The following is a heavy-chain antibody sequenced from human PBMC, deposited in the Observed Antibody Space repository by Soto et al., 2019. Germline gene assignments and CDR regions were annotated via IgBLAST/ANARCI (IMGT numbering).Heavy chain of an antibody. CDR2: IIPRFGTA. J-gene: IGHJ4*02. CDR3: AKVKYDSSGYCRNFDY. Sequence: QVQLVQSGADVKKPGSSVKVSCKASGGTFSSYAISWVRQAPGQGLEWVGGIIPRFGTANYAQKFQGRVTSTADESTSTAYMELSSLRSEDTAMYYCAKVKYDSSGYCRNFDYWGQGTLVTVSS. V-gene: IGHV1-69*01. D-gene: IGHD3-22*01. CDR1: GGTFSSYA.